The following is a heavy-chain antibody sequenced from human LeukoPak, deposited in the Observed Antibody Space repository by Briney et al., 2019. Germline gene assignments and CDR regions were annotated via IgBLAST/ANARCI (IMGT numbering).Heavy chain of an antibody. D-gene: IGHD3-22*01. Sequence: SVTASCKASGGTFSSYAISWVRQAPGQGLEWMGGIIPIFGTANYAQKFQGRVTITTDESTRTAYLELSRLRFRAATVDYWSRVNYYDSRPDYWGQGTLVTDSS. J-gene: IGHJ4*02. CDR3: SRVNYYDSRPDY. CDR2: IIPIFGTA. CDR1: GGTFSSYA. V-gene: IGHV1-69*05.